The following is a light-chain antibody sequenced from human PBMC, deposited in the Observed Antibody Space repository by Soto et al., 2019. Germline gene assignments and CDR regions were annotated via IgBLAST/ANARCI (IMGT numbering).Light chain of an antibody. Sequence: DIQMTQSPSSVSASVLYRVTITCRSSEDISTWLALYQQKPGKAPKLLIYAASSLQSGVPSRFSGSGSGTDSTLTISSLQPEDFATYYCQHADSFPLITFGQGTRLEIK. CDR1: EDISTW. J-gene: IGKJ5*01. CDR3: QHADSFPLIT. CDR2: AAS. V-gene: IGKV1-12*01.